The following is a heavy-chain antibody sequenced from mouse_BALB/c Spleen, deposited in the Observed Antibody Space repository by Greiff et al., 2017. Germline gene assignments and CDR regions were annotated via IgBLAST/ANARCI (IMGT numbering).Heavy chain of an antibody. CDR1: GYSITSDYA. CDR3: ARDGKGGYFDY. J-gene: IGHJ2*01. CDR2: ISYSGST. V-gene: IGHV3-2*02. Sequence: EVHLVESGPGLVKPSQSLSLTCTVTGYSITSDYAWNWIRQFPGNKLEWMGYISYSGSTSYNPSLKSRISITRDTSKNQFFLQLNSVTTEDTATYYCARDGKGGYFDYWGQGTTLTVSS. D-gene: IGHD2-1*01.